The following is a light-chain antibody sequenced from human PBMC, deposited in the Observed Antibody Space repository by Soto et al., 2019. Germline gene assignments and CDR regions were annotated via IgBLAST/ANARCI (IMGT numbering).Light chain of an antibody. CDR3: LLSYGGSWV. CDR1: TGAVTSGYY. V-gene: IGLV7-43*01. Sequence: QAVVTQEPSLTVSPGGTGTLTCASSTGAVTSGYYPNWFQQKPGQAPRALIYSTNNKQSWTPARFSGSLLGGKAALTLSGVQPEDEAEYYCLLSYGGSWVFGGGTKLTVL. CDR2: STN. J-gene: IGLJ3*02.